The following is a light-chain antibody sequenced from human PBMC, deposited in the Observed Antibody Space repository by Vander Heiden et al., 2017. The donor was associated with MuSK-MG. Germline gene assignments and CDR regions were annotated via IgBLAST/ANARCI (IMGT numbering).Light chain of an antibody. CDR2: WAS. CDR3: QQYYSTPLT. V-gene: IGKV4-1*01. Sequence: DIVMTQFPDSLAVSLGERATINCKSSQSVFYSSYNKNYLAWYLQKPGQPLKLLIYWASTRESGVPDRFSGSGSGTDFTLTISSLQAEDVAVYFCQQYYSTPLTFGGGTKVEIK. CDR1: QSVFYSSYNKNY. J-gene: IGKJ4*01.